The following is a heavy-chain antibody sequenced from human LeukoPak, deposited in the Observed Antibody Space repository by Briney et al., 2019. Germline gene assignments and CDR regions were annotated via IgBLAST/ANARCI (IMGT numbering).Heavy chain of an antibody. CDR3: ASVVPPSSTTGWFDP. CDR2: IIPIFGTA. J-gene: IGHJ5*02. Sequence: SVKVSCKASGGTFSSYAISWVRQAPGQGLEWMGGIIPIFGTANYAQKFQGRVTITTDESTSTAYMELSSLRSEDTAVYYCASVVPPSSTTGWFDPWGQGTLVTVSS. D-gene: IGHD4-17*01. V-gene: IGHV1-69*05. CDR1: GGTFSSYA.